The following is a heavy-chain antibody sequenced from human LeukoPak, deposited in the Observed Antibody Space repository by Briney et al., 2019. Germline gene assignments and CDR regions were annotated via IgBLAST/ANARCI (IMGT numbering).Heavy chain of an antibody. CDR3: ARGECRSCPRNHWFDP. D-gene: IGHD2-15*01. CDR2: ITSSSNSI. V-gene: IGHV3-48*02. CDR1: GFSFTTYN. Sequence: GGFLRLSCAASGFSFTTYNMNWVRQAPGKGLEWVSSITSSSNSIYYADSVKGRFTISRDNAKSSLYLQMNSLRDEDTAVYYCARGECRSCPRNHWFDPWGQGTLVTVSS. J-gene: IGHJ5*02.